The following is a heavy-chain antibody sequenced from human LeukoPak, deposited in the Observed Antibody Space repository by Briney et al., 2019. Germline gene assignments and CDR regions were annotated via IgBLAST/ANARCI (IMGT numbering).Heavy chain of an antibody. CDR2: IYTSGST. CDR3: AGLYYYGSGSSFDY. V-gene: IGHV4-4*07. J-gene: IGHJ4*02. D-gene: IGHD3-10*01. Sequence: SESLSLTRTVCGGSLSSYYWSSIRQPAAKGREWIGRIYTSGSTNYNPSLKSRVTMSVDTSKNQFSLKLRSVTAADTVVYYCAGLYYYGSGSSFDYWGQGTLVTVSS. CDR1: GGSLSSYY.